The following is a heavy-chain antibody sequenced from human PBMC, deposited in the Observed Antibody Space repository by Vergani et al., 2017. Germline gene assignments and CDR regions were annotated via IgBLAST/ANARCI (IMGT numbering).Heavy chain of an antibody. Sequence: QVQLQQWGAGLLKPSEPLSLTCAVYGGSFSGYYWSWIRQPPGKGLEWIGEINHSGSTNYNPSLKSRVTISVDTSTNQFSLKLSSVTAADTAVYYCARAYSSGWYGDAFDIWGQGTMVTVSS. CDR3: ARAYSSGWYGDAFDI. J-gene: IGHJ3*02. V-gene: IGHV4-34*01. CDR2: INHSGST. D-gene: IGHD6-19*01. CDR1: GGSFSGYY.